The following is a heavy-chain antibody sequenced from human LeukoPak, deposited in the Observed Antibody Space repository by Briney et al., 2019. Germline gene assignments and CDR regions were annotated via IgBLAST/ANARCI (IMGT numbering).Heavy chain of an antibody. J-gene: IGHJ5*02. CDR3: ARELKGDYCSSTSCYTGNWFDP. CDR1: GYTFTSYG. Sequence: ASVKVSCKASGYTFTSYGISWVRQAPGQGLEWMGWTSAYNGNTNYAQKLQGRVTMTTDTSTSTAYMELRSLRSDDTAVYYCARELKGDYCSSTSCYTGNWFDPWGQGTLVTVSS. D-gene: IGHD2-2*02. CDR2: TSAYNGNT. V-gene: IGHV1-18*01.